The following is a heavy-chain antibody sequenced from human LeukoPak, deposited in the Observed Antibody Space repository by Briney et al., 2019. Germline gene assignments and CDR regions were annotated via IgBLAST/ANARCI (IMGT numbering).Heavy chain of an antibody. J-gene: IGHJ6*01. CDR1: GFTFSSYG. CDR3: ARDFSAYVGSYYGVDV. CDR2: ISYDGSNK. Sequence: GGSLRLSCAASGFTFSSYGMHWVRQAPGKGLEWVAVISYDGSNKFYGDSVKGRFTISRDNFKKTLFLQMNNLKSADTAVYYCARDFSAYVGSYYGVDVWGQGTTVTVSS. V-gene: IGHV3-30*03. D-gene: IGHD3-10*02.